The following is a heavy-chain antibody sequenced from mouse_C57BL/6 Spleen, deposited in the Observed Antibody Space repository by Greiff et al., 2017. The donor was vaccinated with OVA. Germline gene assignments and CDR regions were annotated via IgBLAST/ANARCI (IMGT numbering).Heavy chain of an antibody. D-gene: IGHD2-5*01. Sequence: DVQLQESGPGLVKPSQSLSLTCSVTGYSITSGYYWNWIRQFPGNKLEWMGYISYDGSNNYNPSLKNRISITRDTSKNQFFLKLNSVTTEDTATYYCARDSNYEFYFDYWGQDTTLTVSS. CDR1: GYSITSGYY. CDR2: ISYDGSN. CDR3: ARDSNYEFYFDY. J-gene: IGHJ2*01. V-gene: IGHV3-6*01.